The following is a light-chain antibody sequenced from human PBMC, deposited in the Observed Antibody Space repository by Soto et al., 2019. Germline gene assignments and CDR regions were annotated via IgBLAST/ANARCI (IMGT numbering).Light chain of an antibody. V-gene: IGLV2-14*01. J-gene: IGLJ1*01. CDR3: SSYTGSSTYV. CDR1: SSDVGGYNY. CDR2: DVS. Sequence: QSVLTQPASVSGSPGQSITISCTGTSSDVGGYNYVSWYQQHPGKAPKLMIYDVSSRPSGVSDRFSGSKSGNTASLTISGLQAEDEADDYCSSYTGSSTYVFATGTNVTVL.